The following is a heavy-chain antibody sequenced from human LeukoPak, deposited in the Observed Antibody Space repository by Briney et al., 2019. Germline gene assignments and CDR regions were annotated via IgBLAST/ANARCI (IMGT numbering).Heavy chain of an antibody. CDR3: ARDPLPGCESPLWFGECPYGMDV. CDR2: TYYRSKWYN. V-gene: IGHV6-1*01. D-gene: IGHD3-10*01. Sequence: SQTLSLTCAISGDSVSSNSAAWNWIRQSPSRGLEWLGRTYYRSKWYNDYAVSVKSRITINPDTSKNQFSLQLNSVTPEDTAVYYCARDPLPGCESPLWFGECPYGMDVWGQGTTVTVSS. J-gene: IGHJ6*02. CDR1: GDSVSSNSAA.